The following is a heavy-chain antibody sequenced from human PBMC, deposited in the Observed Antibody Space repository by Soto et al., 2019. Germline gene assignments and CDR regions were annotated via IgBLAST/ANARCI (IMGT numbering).Heavy chain of an antibody. CDR1: GFTFSSYG. V-gene: IGHV3-30*18. J-gene: IGHJ4*02. D-gene: IGHD6-19*01. Sequence: QVQLVESGGGVVQPGRSLRLSCAASGFTFSSYGMHWVRQAPGKGLEWVAVISYDGSNKYYADSVKGRFTISRDNSKNTLYLQMNSLRAEDTAVYYCAKLPTYSSGTFFDYWGQGTLVTVSS. CDR3: AKLPTYSSGTFFDY. CDR2: ISYDGSNK.